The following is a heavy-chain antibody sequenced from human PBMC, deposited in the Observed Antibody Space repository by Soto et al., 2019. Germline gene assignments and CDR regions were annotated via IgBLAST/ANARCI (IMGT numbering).Heavy chain of an antibody. CDR1: GFSLNNARMG. Sequence: QVTLKESGPVLVKPTETLTLTCTVSGFSLNNARMGVSWIRQPPGKALEWLAYIFSIDEKSYNSSLQRRLSISKDTSKSQVVLTMTNMDPVDTATYFCARMAIHYDSTYNWFDPWGQGTLVTVSS. V-gene: IGHV2-26*01. CDR2: IFSIDEK. CDR3: ARMAIHYDSTYNWFDP. J-gene: IGHJ5*02. D-gene: IGHD3-3*01.